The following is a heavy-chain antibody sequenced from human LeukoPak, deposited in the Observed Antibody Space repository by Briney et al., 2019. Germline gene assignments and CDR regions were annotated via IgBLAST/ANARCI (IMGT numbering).Heavy chain of an antibody. D-gene: IGHD3-10*01. CDR3: ARGLWFGELPELDY. J-gene: IGHJ4*02. Sequence: TSETLSLTCTVSGGSISSYYWSWIRQPPGKGLEWIGYIYYSGSTNYNPSLKSRVTISVDTSTNQFSLKLSSVTAADTAVYYCARGLWFGELPELDYWGQGTLVTVSS. CDR2: IYYSGST. CDR1: GGSISSYY. V-gene: IGHV4-59*01.